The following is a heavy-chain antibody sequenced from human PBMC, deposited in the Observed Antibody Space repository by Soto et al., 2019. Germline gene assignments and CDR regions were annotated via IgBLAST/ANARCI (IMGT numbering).Heavy chain of an antibody. CDR3: AAPPRY. J-gene: IGHJ4*02. V-gene: IGHV4-59*01. Sequence: PSETLSLTCTVSGGSISSYYWNWIRQPPGKGLEWIGYIYNSGNTNYNPSLRSRVTISVDTSKNQSSLKLTSVTAADTAVYYCAAPPRYWGQGTLVTVSS. D-gene: IGHD6-6*01. CDR2: IYNSGNT. CDR1: GGSISSYY.